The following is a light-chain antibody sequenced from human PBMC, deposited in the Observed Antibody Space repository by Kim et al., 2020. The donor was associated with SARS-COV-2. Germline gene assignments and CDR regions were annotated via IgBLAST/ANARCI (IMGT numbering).Light chain of an antibody. CDR2: DVD. CDR3: CSYAGGYTHVV. Sequence: QSALTQPRSVSGSPGQPVTISCTGTSSDVGAYNYVSWYQQHPGKAPKLMIHDVDKWPSGVPDRFSGSKSGNTASLTISGLQAEDEADYYCCSYAGGYTHVVFGGGTKVTVL. V-gene: IGLV2-11*01. CDR1: SSDVGAYNY. J-gene: IGLJ2*01.